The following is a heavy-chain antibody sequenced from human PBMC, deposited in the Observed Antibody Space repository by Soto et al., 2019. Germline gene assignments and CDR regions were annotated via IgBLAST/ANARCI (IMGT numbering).Heavy chain of an antibody. CDR2: MNPNSGNT. V-gene: IGHV1-8*01. Sequence: QVQLVPSGAEVKKPGASVKVSCKASGDTFTSYDVNWVRQATGQGPEWMGWMNPNSGNTGYAQKFQGRVTMSRNTPISTAYMELSSLRSDDTAVYYCARGHSSSWYADWGQGTLVTVSS. D-gene: IGHD6-13*01. CDR1: GDTFTSYD. CDR3: ARGHSSSWYAD. J-gene: IGHJ4*02.